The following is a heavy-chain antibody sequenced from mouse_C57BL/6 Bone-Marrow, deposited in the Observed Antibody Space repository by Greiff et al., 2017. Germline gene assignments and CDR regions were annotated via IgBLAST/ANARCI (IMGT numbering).Heavy chain of an antibody. V-gene: IGHV1-50*01. J-gene: IGHJ2*01. CDR3: AREEGPYDGYYGDY. Sequence: PGQGLEWFGEIVPSDSFTNYTQKFKGKATLTVDTSSSTAYMQPSSLTSEDAAVYYCAREEGPYDGYYGDYWGQGTTLTVSS. CDR2: IVPSDSFT. D-gene: IGHD2-3*01.